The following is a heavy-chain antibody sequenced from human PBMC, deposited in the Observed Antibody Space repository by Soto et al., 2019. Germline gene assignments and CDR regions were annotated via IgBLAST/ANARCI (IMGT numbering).Heavy chain of an antibody. J-gene: IGHJ5*02. CDR3: TRDAISMVWGTDNWFDP. V-gene: IGHV3-23*01. Sequence: PVGSLRLSCAASGFTFNNYAMSWVRQAPGKGLEWVSAISGNGISTYYADSVRGRFTISRDNSENTLFLQMNRLRADDTAVYYCTRDAISMVWGTDNWFDPWGQGTLVTVSS. D-gene: IGHD3-10*01. CDR2: ISGNGIST. CDR1: GFTFNNYA.